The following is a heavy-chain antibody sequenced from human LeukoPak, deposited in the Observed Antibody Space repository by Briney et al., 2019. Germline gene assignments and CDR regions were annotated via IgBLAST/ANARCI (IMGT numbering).Heavy chain of an antibody. CDR2: ISASGSST. Sequence: GGSPRLSCAASGLAFSTYSMSWVRQAPAKGLYWVSCISASGSSTYYADSVKGRFTISRATSKNTLYLQMNILRAEDTAVYYCAKDAAGPEYWGQGTLVTVSS. J-gene: IGHJ4*02. V-gene: IGHV3-23*01. CDR3: AKDAAGPEY. CDR1: GLAFSTYS. D-gene: IGHD6-13*01.